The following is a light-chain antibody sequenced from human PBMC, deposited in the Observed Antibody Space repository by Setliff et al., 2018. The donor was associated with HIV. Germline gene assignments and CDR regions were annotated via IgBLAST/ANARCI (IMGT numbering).Light chain of an antibody. CDR3: ALYMGNGISL. CDR1: SGSVPTNYY. J-gene: IGLJ3*02. V-gene: IGLV8-61*01. CDR2: RTR. Sequence: TVVTQEPSFSVSPGGTVTLTCGLSSGSVPTNYYPSWYQQTPGQAPRTLIYRTRNRSSGVPDRFSGSILGNKAALTITGAQADDESNYYCALYMGNGISLFGGGTKVTV.